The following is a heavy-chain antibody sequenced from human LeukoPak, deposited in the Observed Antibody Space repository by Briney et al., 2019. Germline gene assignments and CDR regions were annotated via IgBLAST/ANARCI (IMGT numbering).Heavy chain of an antibody. D-gene: IGHD3-22*01. V-gene: IGHV1-2*02. J-gene: IGHJ4*02. CDR1: GYTFTGYY. CDR3: ARDHYYDSSGYYFSPFDY. Sequence: GASVKVSCKAAGYTFTGYYMHWVRQAPGQGLEWMGWINPNSGGTNYAQKFQGRVTMTRDTSISTAYMELSRLRSDDTAVYYCARDHYYDSSGYYFSPFDYWGQGTLVTVSS. CDR2: INPNSGGT.